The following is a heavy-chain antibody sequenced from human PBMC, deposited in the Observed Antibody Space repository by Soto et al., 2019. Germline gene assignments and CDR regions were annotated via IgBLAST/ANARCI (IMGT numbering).Heavy chain of an antibody. CDR3: ARNYDSTAGGAFDI. CDR2: IYSGGST. J-gene: IGHJ3*02. CDR1: GFTVSSNY. D-gene: IGHD3-22*01. Sequence: EVQLVESGGGLIQPGGSLRLSCAASGFTVSSNYMSWVRQAPGKGLEWVSVIYSGGSTYYADSVKGRFTISRDNSKNTLYLQMNSLRAEDTVVYYCARNYDSTAGGAFDIWGQGTMVTVSS. V-gene: IGHV3-53*01.